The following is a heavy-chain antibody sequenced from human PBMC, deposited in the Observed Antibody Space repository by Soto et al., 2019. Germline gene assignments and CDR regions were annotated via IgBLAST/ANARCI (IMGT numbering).Heavy chain of an antibody. CDR1: GYPFTREY. CDR2: IHPSGGST. J-gene: IGHJ4*02. CDR3: AREGGYSSREFDS. D-gene: IGHD5-18*01. Sequence: GASVKVSCKASGYPFTREYLPRVRQAPGQGLEWMGVIHPSGGSTTYAQKFQARVTMTRDTSSNTVHMELSSLRSEDTAVYYCAREGGYSSREFDSWGQGTQVTVSS. V-gene: IGHV1-46*01.